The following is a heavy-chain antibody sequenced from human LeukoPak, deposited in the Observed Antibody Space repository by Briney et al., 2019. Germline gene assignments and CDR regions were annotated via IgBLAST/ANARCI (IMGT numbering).Heavy chain of an antibody. D-gene: IGHD3-3*01. Sequence: GGSLRLSCAASGFIFSGAWMNWVRQAPGKGLEWVGRTKNKIDGGTMDYAAPVKGRSIISRDDPKNTLYLQMNRLKTEDTAVYYCITAHLNLEHADYWGQGTLVTVSS. J-gene: IGHJ4*02. CDR1: GFIFSGAW. CDR3: ITAHLNLEHADY. V-gene: IGHV3-15*01. CDR2: TKNKIDGGTM.